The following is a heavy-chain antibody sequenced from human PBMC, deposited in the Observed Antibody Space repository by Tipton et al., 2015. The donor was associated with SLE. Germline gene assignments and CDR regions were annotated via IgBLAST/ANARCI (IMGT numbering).Heavy chain of an antibody. D-gene: IGHD1-14*01. CDR1: GGSINSYY. Sequence: TLSLTSTVSGGSINSYYWSWIRQPPGKGLEWIGYIYLGSSNYNPSLKSRVTISVDTSKNQFSLKLSSVTAADTAVYYCARGKTRVEYWGQGTLVTVSS. CDR2: IYLGSS. CDR3: ARGKTRVEY. V-gene: IGHV4-59*01. J-gene: IGHJ4*02.